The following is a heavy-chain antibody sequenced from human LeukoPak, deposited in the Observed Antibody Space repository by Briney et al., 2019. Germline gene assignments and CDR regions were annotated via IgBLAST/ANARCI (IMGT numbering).Heavy chain of an antibody. J-gene: IGHJ4*02. CDR1: GYTFTSYA. CDR2: INPSGGST. CDR3: ARDSGYSSGWTEYYFDY. V-gene: IGHV1-46*01. D-gene: IGHD6-19*01. Sequence: ASVKVSCKASGYTFTSYAMNWVRQAPGQGLEWMGIINPSGGSTSYAQKFQGRVTMTRDMSTSTVYMELSSLRSEDTAVYYCARDSGYSSGWTEYYFDYWGQGTLVTVS.